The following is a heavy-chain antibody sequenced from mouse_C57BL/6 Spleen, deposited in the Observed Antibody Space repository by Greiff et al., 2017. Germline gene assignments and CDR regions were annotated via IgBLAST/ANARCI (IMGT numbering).Heavy chain of an antibody. D-gene: IGHD1-1*01. CDR3: ARSITAVPHYYAMDY. J-gene: IGHJ4*01. V-gene: IGHV1-69*01. CDR1: GYTFTSYW. CDR2: IDPSDSYT. Sequence: VKLQQPGAELVMPGASVKLSCKASGYTFTSYWMPWVKQRPGQGLEWIGEIDPSDSYTNYNQKFKGKSTLTVDKSSSTAYMQLSSLTSEDSAVYYCARSITAVPHYYAMDYWGKGTSVTVSS.